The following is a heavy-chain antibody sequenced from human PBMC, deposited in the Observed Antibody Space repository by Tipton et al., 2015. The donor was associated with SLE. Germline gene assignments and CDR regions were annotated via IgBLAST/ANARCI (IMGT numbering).Heavy chain of an antibody. D-gene: IGHD3-10*01. CDR3: ARASRFGRSGSYYPTFDY. CDR1: GGFISSNSYY. CDR2: IGSMYYSGST. Sequence: TLSLTCTVSGGFISSNSYYWGWIRQPPGKGLEWIGSIGSMYYSGSTNYNPSLKSRVTISVDTSKNQFSLKLSSVTAADTAVYYCARASRFGRSGSYYPTFDYWGQGTLVTVSS. V-gene: IGHV4-39*07. J-gene: IGHJ4*02.